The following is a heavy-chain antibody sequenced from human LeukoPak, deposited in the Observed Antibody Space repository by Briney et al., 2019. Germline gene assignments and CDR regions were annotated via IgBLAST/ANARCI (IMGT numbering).Heavy chain of an antibody. J-gene: IGHJ5*02. D-gene: IGHD1-1*01. Sequence: SETLSLTCTVSGGSISSHYWSWIRQPPGEGLEWIAYIYYSGSTKYSPSLQSRVTISVDTSKNQFSLKLSSVTAADTAVYYCAREGTSGTHLNWFDPWGQGTLVTVSS. CDR1: GGSISSHY. CDR2: IYYSGST. CDR3: AREGTSGTHLNWFDP. V-gene: IGHV4-59*11.